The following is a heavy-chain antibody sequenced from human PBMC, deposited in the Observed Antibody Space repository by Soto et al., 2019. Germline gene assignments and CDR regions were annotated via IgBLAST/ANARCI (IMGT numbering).Heavy chain of an antibody. J-gene: IGHJ4*02. D-gene: IGHD3-10*01. V-gene: IGHV3-21*01. CDR2: ISGTSDYI. CDR1: GFTFSSSS. Sequence: PGGSLKLSCAASGFTFSSSSMNWVRQAPGGGLEWVSSISGTSDYISYADSVKGRFTISRDNAMSSLFLQMNSLRAEDTAVYFFARDPSYYDSGSYYYFDYWGQGALVTVSS. CDR3: ARDPSYYDSGSYYYFDY.